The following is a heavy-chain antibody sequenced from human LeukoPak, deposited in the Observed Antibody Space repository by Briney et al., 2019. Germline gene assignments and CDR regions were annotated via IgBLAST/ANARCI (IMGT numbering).Heavy chain of an antibody. J-gene: IGHJ3*02. D-gene: IGHD3-22*01. V-gene: IGHV3-7*01. Sequence: PGGSLRLSCAVSGFTFSSYWMSWVRQAPGKGLEWVANIKQDGSEKYYVDSVKGRFTISRDNAKNSLYLQMNSLRAEDTAVYYCARLTMIVVVIRGDAFDIWGQGTMVTVSS. CDR3: ARLTMIVVVIRGDAFDI. CDR2: IKQDGSEK. CDR1: GFTFSSYW.